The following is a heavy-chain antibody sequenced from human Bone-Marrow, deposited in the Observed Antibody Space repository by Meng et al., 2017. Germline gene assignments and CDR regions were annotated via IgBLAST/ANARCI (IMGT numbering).Heavy chain of an antibody. CDR1: GFSVSTYG. CDR2: INTVGSTT. CDR3: AREGSVTTDY. V-gene: IGHV3-74*01. Sequence: GEVVEGGGGLFPLGVSLRLSCAVSGFSVSTYGMHWARQGPGKGLVWVSHINTVGSTTTYADSVKGRFTISRDNAKNTLYLQMNSLTAEDTAVYYCAREGSVTTDYWGQGTLVTVSS. D-gene: IGHD4-17*01. J-gene: IGHJ4*02.